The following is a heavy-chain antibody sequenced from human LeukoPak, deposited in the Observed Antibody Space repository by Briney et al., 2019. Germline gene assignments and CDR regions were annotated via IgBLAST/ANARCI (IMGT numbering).Heavy chain of an antibody. J-gene: IGHJ5*02. Sequence: SETLSLTCTVSGGSISSYYWSWIRQPPGKGLEWIGYIYSSGSANYNPSLKSRVTISVDTSKNQFSLKLSSVTAADTAVYYCARDRLQLQSWGQGTLVTVSS. CDR2: IYSSGSA. CDR3: ARDRLQLQS. D-gene: IGHD1-1*01. V-gene: IGHV4-59*01. CDR1: GGSISSYY.